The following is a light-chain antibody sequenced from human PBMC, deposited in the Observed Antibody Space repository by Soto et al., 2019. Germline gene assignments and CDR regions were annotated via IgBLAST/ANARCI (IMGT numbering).Light chain of an antibody. CDR1: QDSSNY. CDR3: QQSDSLPIT. CDR2: DAS. J-gene: IGKJ5*01. V-gene: IGKV1-33*01. Sequence: DIQMTQSPSSLSASVGDRVTITCRASQDSSNYVNWYQQRPVKAPKLLIYDASNLERGVPSRFSGTRSGTHFTFAITSLQPEDVATYYCQQSDSLPITFGQGTRLEI.